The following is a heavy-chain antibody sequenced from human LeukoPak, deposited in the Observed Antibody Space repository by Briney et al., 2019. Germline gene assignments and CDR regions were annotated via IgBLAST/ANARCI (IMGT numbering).Heavy chain of an antibody. CDR3: ARDYYDSSGYYWSAY. V-gene: IGHV3-48*01. CDR1: GFTFSSYN. CDR2: ININSDTI. D-gene: IGHD3-22*01. Sequence: GGSLRLSCAPSGFTFSSYNMNWVRQAPGKGLEWISFININSDTIYYADSVKGRFTISRDNAKNSLFLQMTSLRAEDTAVYYCARDYYDSSGYYWSAYWGQGTLVTVS. J-gene: IGHJ4*02.